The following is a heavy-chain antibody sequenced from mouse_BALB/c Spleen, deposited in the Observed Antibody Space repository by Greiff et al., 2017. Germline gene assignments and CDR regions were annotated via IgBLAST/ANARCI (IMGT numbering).Heavy chain of an antibody. CDR1: GFTFSSYT. D-gene: IGHD1-1*01. CDR3: ARHEPGSSWDYAMDY. V-gene: IGHV5-12-2*01. CDR2: ISNGGGST. J-gene: IGHJ4*01. Sequence: EVKLVESGGGLVQPGGSLKLSCAASGFTFSSYTMSWVRQTPEKRLEWVAYISNGGGSTYYPDTVKGRFTISRDNAKNTLYLQMSSLKSEDTAMYYCARHEPGSSWDYAMDYWGQGTSVTVSS.